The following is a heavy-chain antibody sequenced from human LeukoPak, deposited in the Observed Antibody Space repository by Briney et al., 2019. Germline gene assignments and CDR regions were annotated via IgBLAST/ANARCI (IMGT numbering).Heavy chain of an antibody. Sequence: GGSLRLSCAASGFTFSSYSMNWVRQAPGKGLEWVSSISSSSSYIYYADSVKGRFTISRDNAKNSLYLQMNSLRAEDTAVYYCARDQEAAVWFGELVNYYGMDVWGQGTTVTVSS. CDR2: ISSSSSYI. J-gene: IGHJ6*02. CDR3: ARDQEAAVWFGELVNYYGMDV. V-gene: IGHV3-21*01. D-gene: IGHD3-10*01. CDR1: GFTFSSYS.